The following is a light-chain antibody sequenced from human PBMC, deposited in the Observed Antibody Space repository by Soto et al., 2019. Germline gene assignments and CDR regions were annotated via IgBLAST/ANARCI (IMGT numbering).Light chain of an antibody. V-gene: IGKV3-20*01. CDR2: GAS. CDR3: QQYVSIPLT. J-gene: IGKJ4*01. Sequence: EIVLTPSPGTLSLSPVERATLSGRASQTVGTYLAWYQQKPGQAPRLLMYGASSRATGIPDRFSGSGSGTDFTLTISRLEPEDLAVYSCQQYVSIPLTFGGGTKVDIK. CDR1: QTVGTY.